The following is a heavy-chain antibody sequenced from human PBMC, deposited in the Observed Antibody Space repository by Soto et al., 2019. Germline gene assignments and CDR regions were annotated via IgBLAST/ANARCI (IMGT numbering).Heavy chain of an antibody. CDR3: ASVTMAVGDTPYTKHFYGMDV. Sequence: ASVKVSCKASGGTFSSYAINWVRQAPGQGLEWMGGFIPMFGTANNAQTFQGRVTLTADESTSTVYMELGSLRSEDTAVYYCASVTMAVGDTPYTKHFYGMDVWGQGTTVTV. CDR1: GGTFSSYA. CDR2: FIPMFGTA. V-gene: IGHV1-69*13. D-gene: IGHD1-26*01. J-gene: IGHJ6*02.